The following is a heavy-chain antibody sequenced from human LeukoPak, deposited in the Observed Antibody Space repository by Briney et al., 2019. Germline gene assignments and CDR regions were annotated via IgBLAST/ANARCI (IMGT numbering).Heavy chain of an antibody. D-gene: IGHD3-10*01. V-gene: IGHV4-31*03. J-gene: IGHJ4*02. CDR2: IYYSGST. CDR3: ARTGEGITMVRGVIRYFDY. CDR1: GGCISSGGYY. Sequence: SSETLSLTCTVSGGCISSGGYYWSWIRQHPGKGLEWIGYIYYSGSTYYNPSLKSRVTISVDTSKNQFSLKLSSVTAADTAVYYCARTGEGITMVRGVIRYFDYWGQGTLVTVSS.